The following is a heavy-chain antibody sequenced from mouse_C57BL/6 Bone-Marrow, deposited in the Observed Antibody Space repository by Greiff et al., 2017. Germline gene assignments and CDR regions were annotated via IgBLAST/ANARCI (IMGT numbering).Heavy chain of an antibody. J-gene: IGHJ3*01. D-gene: IGHD2-4*01. CDR1: GYTFTDYE. V-gene: IGHV1-15*01. CDR2: IDPETGGT. Sequence: VQLKESGAELVRPGASVTLSCKASGYTFTDYEMHWVKQTPVHGLEWIGAIDPETGGTAHNQKFKGKAILTADKSSSTAYMELRSLTSEDSAVYYCTRGGLRRGAWFAYWGQGTLVTVSA. CDR3: TRGGLRRGAWFAY.